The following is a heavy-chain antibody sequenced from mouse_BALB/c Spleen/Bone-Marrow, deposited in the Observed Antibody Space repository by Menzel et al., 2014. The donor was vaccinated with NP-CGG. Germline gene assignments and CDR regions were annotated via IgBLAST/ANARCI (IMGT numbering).Heavy chain of an antibody. D-gene: IGHD2-2*01. J-gene: IGHJ2*01. CDR1: GYTFTDYN. V-gene: IGHV1-18*01. CDR2: INPNYDST. CDR3: ARRDGDDSHFDS. Sequence: VQLQQSGAELVKPGASVKISCKASGYTFTDYNMDWVKQSHGKSLEWIGDINPNYDSTSYNQKFKGKATLTVDKSSSTDYMERRRLTYEDTAVYYCARRDGDDSHFDSWGQGTTLTVSS.